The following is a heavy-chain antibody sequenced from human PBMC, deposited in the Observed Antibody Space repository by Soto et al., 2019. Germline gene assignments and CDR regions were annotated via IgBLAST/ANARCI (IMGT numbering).Heavy chain of an antibody. CDR1: GFTFSNYL. J-gene: IGHJ4*02. CDR3: AKGVGNSGSDY. V-gene: IGHV3-23*01. D-gene: IGHD6-19*01. Sequence: EVQVLESGGGLVQPGGSLTLSCAASGFTFSNYLMRWVRQAPGKGLEWVSSISGSGGGTYYPDSVKGRFTISRDNSRNNLYLQMSSLTSDDTAIYYCAKGVGNSGSDYWGQGTLVTVSS. CDR2: ISGSGGGT.